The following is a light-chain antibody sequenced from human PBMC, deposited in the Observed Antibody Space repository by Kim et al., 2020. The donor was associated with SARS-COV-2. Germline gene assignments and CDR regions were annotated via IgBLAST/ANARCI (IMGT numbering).Light chain of an antibody. Sequence: DIQMTQSPSSLSASVGDRVTITCQASHDISDYLNWYQQKPGEAPKLLIYDAANLETGVPSRFSGSGSGTYFSFTISSLQPEDIATYYCQHYTNLHVTFGQGTRLEIK. V-gene: IGKV1-33*01. CDR2: DAA. J-gene: IGKJ5*01. CDR3: QHYTNLHVT. CDR1: HDISDY.